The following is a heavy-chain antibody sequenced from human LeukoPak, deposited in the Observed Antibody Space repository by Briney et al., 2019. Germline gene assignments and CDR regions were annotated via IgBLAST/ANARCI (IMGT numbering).Heavy chain of an antibody. CDR3: ASPLGYCSSTNCYGDY. D-gene: IGHD2-2*01. CDR2: IYYSGST. V-gene: IGHV4-59*08. CDR1: GGSISSYY. Sequence: SETLSLTCTVSGGSISSYYWSWIRQPPGKGLEWIGYIYYSGSTNYNPSLESRVTISVDTSKNQFSLKLSSVTAADTAVYYCASPLGYCSSTNCYGDYWGQGTLVTISS. J-gene: IGHJ4*02.